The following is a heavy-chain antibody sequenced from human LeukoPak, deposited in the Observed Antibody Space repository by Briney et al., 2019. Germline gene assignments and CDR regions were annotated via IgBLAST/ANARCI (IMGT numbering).Heavy chain of an antibody. V-gene: IGHV4-59*12. CDR1: GGSISSYY. Sequence: SETLSLTCTVSGGSISSYYWSWIRQPPGKGLEWIGYIYYSGGTNYNPSLKSRVTISVDTSKNQFSLKLSSVTAADTAVYYCARGGYCSSTSCYPGRYDYWGQGTLVTVSS. D-gene: IGHD2-2*01. J-gene: IGHJ4*02. CDR2: IYYSGGT. CDR3: ARGGYCSSTSCYPGRYDY.